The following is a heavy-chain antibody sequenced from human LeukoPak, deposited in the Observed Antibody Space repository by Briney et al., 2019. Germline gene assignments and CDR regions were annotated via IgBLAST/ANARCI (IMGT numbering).Heavy chain of an antibody. CDR3: ARSLSWSYFGVDV. V-gene: IGHV3-48*03. D-gene: IGHD3-3*01. J-gene: IGHJ6*02. CDR2: ISGSGSTI. Sequence: GGSLRLSCAASGFTFSNYAMNWVRQAPGKGLEWVSYISGSGSTIYYADSVKGRFTISRDNAKNSLYLQMNSLRGEDTAVYYCARSLSWSYFGVDVWGPGTTVTVSS. CDR1: GFTFSNYA.